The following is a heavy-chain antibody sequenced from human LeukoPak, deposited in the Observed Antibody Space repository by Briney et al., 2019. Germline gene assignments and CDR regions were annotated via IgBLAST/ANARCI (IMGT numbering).Heavy chain of an antibody. CDR1: GFIVSSNY. D-gene: IGHD3-16*01. J-gene: IGHJ4*02. V-gene: IGHV3-53*01. CDR2: VYSGGST. Sequence: GGSLRLSCAASGFIVSSNYMSWVRQAPGKGLEWVSVVYSGGSTYYADSVKGRFTISRDNSKNTLYLQMNSLRAEDTAVYYCARAVSGSSPSDYWGQGTLVTVSS. CDR3: ARAVSGSSPSDY.